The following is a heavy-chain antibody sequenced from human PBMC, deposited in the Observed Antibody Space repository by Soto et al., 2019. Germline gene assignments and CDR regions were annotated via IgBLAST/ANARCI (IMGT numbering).Heavy chain of an antibody. V-gene: IGHV4-59*01. Sequence: SETLSLTRTFSGGSNSSYSRSWLRQPPGKGLEWIGYIYYSRSTNYNPSLKSRVTISVDTSKNQFSLKLSSVTAADTAVYYCARVGDSRSPRVFDYWGQGTLVTVS. D-gene: IGHD6-13*01. CDR1: GGSNSSYS. CDR2: IYYSRST. J-gene: IGHJ4*02. CDR3: ARVGDSRSPRVFDY.